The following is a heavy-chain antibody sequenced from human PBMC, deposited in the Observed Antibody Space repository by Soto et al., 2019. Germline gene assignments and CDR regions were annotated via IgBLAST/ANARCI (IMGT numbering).Heavy chain of an antibody. J-gene: IGHJ6*02. CDR3: ACIFSGGYGYGFYYYGMDV. D-gene: IGHD5-18*01. CDR2: IYYSGST. V-gene: IGHV4-39*01. Sequence: SETLALTCTVSGGSISSSSYYWGWIRQPPGKGLEWIGSIYYSGSTYYNPSLKSRVTISVDTSKNQFSLKLSSVTAADTAVYYCACIFSGGYGYGFYYYGMDVWGQGTTVTVSS. CDR1: GGSISSSSYY.